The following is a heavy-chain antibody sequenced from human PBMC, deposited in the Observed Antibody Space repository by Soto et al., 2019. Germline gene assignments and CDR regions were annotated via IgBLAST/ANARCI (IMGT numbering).Heavy chain of an antibody. CDR2: IYSGGST. Sequence: EVQLVESGGGLIQPGGSLRLSCAASGFTVSSNYMSWVRQAPGKGLEWVSVIYSGGSTYYADSVKGRFTISRDNSKNTLYLQMNSLRAEDTAVYYRARVVGRYSSSWYRYWYFDLWGRGTLVTVSS. CDR1: GFTVSSNY. D-gene: IGHD6-13*01. V-gene: IGHV3-53*01. CDR3: ARVVGRYSSSWYRYWYFDL. J-gene: IGHJ2*01.